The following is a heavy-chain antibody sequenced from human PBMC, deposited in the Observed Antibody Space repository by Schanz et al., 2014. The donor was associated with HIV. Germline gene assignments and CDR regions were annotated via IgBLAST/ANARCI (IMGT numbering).Heavy chain of an antibody. D-gene: IGHD6-13*01. CDR3: ARQLAAAGTSVCDY. CDR2: IIPIFGTT. J-gene: IGHJ4*02. CDR1: GGTFSSYA. Sequence: QVQLVQSGAEVKKPGASVKVSCKASGGTFSSYAISWVRQAPGQGLEWMGGIIPIFGTTNYAQKFQGRVTITADESASTAYMELSSLRSDDTAVYYCARQLAAAGTSVCDYWGQGTLVVVSS. V-gene: IGHV1-69*01.